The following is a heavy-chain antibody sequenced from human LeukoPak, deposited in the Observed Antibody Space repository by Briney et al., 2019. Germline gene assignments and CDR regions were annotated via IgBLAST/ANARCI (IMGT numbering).Heavy chain of an antibody. Sequence: GRSLRLSCAASGFTFSSYGMHWVRQAPGKGLEWVAVICYDGSNKYYADSVKGRFTISRDNSKNTLYLQMNSLRAEDTAVYYCARDRDSYGYGLYYFDYWGQGTLVTVSS. J-gene: IGHJ4*02. CDR2: ICYDGSNK. CDR3: ARDRDSYGYGLYYFDY. D-gene: IGHD5-18*01. CDR1: GFTFSSYG. V-gene: IGHV3-33*01.